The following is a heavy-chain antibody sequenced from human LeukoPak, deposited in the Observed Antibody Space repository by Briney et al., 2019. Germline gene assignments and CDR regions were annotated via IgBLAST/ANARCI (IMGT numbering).Heavy chain of an antibody. CDR2: INHSGST. J-gene: IGHJ4*02. D-gene: IGHD3-10*01. Sequence: PSETLSLTCTVSGGSISSSSYYWGWIRQPPGKGLEWIGEINHSGSTNYNPSLKSRVTISVDTSKNQFSLKLSSVTAADTAVYYCASQTHYYGSGSYYSNDYWGQGTLVTVSS. CDR3: ASQTHYYGSGSYYSNDY. CDR1: GGSISSSSYY. V-gene: IGHV4-61*05.